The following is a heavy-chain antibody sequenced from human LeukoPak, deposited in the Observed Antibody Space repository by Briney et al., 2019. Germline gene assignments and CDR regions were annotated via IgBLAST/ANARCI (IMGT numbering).Heavy chain of an antibody. Sequence: PGGSLRLSCAASGFTFSSYSMNWVRQAPGKGLEWVSSISSSSSYIYYADSVKGRFTISRDNAKNSLYLQMNSLRAEDTAVYYCARNGGFRFLFILYYFGYWGQGTLVTVSS. CDR3: ARNGGFRFLFILYYFGY. CDR1: GFTFSSYS. J-gene: IGHJ4*02. V-gene: IGHV3-21*01. D-gene: IGHD3-3*01. CDR2: ISSSSSYI.